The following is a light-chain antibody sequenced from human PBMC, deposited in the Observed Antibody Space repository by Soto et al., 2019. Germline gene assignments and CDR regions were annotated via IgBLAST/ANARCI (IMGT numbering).Light chain of an antibody. V-gene: IGKV3-20*01. CDR2: GAS. CDR1: QSISSSY. J-gene: IGKJ3*01. CDR3: QHYGGSPLFT. Sequence: EIVLTQSPGTLSLSPGERATLSCRASQSISSSYLAWYQQKPGQAPRLLIYGASNRDTGIPDRFSGSGSGTDFTLIISRLEPEDFVVYYCQHYGGSPLFTFGPGTKVDVK.